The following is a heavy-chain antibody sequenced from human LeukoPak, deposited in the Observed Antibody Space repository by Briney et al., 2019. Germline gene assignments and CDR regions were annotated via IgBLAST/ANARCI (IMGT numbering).Heavy chain of an antibody. CDR3: ARDRPMILIFGAFDI. CDR2: ISHDGSKE. D-gene: IGHD3-22*01. V-gene: IGHV3-30*03. CDR1: GFTFSSYG. Sequence: QSGGSLRLSCAASGFTFSSYGLHWVRQAPGKGLEWVAVISHDGSKEYYADSVRGQFTISRDNSKNTLYLQMNSLRAEDTAIYYCARDRPMILIFGAFDIWGQGTMVTVSS. J-gene: IGHJ3*02.